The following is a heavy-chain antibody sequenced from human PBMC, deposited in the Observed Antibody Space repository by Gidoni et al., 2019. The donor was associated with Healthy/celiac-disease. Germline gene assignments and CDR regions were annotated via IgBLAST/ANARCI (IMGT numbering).Heavy chain of an antibody. D-gene: IGHD6-6*01. Sequence: QLQLQESGPGLVKPSETLSLTCTVSGGSISSSSYYWGWIRQPPGKGLEWIGSIYYSGSTYYNPSLKSRVTISVDTSKNQFSLKLSSVTAADTAVYYCARLGDPSLYSSSPAYYYGMDVWGQGTTVTVSS. CDR1: GGSISSSSYY. V-gene: IGHV4-39*01. CDR3: ARLGDPSLYSSSPAYYYGMDV. CDR2: IYYSGST. J-gene: IGHJ6*02.